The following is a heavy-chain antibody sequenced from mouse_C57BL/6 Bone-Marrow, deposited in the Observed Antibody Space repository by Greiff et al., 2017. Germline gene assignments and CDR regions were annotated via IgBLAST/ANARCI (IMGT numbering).Heavy chain of an antibody. J-gene: IGHJ3*01. CDR1: GYTFTSSW. Sequence: QVQLQQPGAELVKPGASVKMSCKASGYTFTSSWITGVKQRPGQGLEWIGDIYPGSGSTNYNEKLKSKATLTVDTSSSTAYMQLSSLTSEDSAVYYCALSGISPLAYWGQGTLVTVSA. CDR2: IYPGSGST. CDR3: ALSGISPLAY. D-gene: IGHD1-1*01. V-gene: IGHV1-55*01.